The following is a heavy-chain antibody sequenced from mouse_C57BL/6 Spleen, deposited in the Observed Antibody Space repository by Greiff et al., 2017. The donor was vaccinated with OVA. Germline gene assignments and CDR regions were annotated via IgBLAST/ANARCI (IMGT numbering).Heavy chain of an antibody. CDR3: ARHSTAQATYAY. V-gene: IGHV1-55*01. J-gene: IGHJ3*01. CDR2: IYPGSGST. CDR1: GYTFTSYW. D-gene: IGHD3-2*02. Sequence: QVQLQQPGAELVKPGASVKMSCKASGYTFTSYWITWVKQRPGQGLEWIGDIYPGSGSTTYNEKFKSKATLTVDPSSTTAYMQLSSLTSEDSAVYYCARHSTAQATYAYWGQGTLVTVSA.